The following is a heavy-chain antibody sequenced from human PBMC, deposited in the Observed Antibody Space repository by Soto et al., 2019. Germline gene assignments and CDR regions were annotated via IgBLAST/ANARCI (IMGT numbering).Heavy chain of an antibody. CDR1: GGSISSGGYY. CDR3: ARAYNDYYYGMDV. V-gene: IGHV4-31*03. D-gene: IGHD1-20*01. Sequence: SETLSLTCTVSGGSISSGGYYWNWIRQHPGKGLEWIGYIYYSGSTYYNPSLKSRVTISVDTSKNQFSLKLSSVTAADTAVYYCARAYNDYYYGMDVWGQGTTVTVSS. CDR2: IYYSGST. J-gene: IGHJ6*02.